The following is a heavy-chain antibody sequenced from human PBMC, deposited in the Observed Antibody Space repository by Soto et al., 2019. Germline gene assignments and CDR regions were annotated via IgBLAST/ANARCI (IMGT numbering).Heavy chain of an antibody. CDR3: AKGYCSGGSCYGFDY. V-gene: IGHV4-61*01. Sequence: PSETLSLTCAVSGGSVSSGSYYWSWIRQPPGKGLEWIGYIYYSGSTNYNPSLKSRVTISVDTSKNQFSLELSSVTAADTAVYYCAKGYCSGGSCYGFDYWGQGTLVTVSS. CDR1: GGSVSSGSYY. D-gene: IGHD2-15*01. CDR2: IYYSGST. J-gene: IGHJ4*02.